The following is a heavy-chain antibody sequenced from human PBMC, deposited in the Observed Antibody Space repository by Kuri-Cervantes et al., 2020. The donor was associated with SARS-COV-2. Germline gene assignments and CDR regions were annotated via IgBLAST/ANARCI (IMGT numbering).Heavy chain of an antibody. V-gene: IGHV3-74*01. CDR2: INSDGSST. CDR3: ARGDSSNDAFDI. D-gene: IGHD6-6*01. CDR1: GFTFSSYR. Sequence: GESLKISCAASGFTFSSYRMHWVRQAPGKGLVWVSRINSDGSSTTYADSVKGRFTISRDNAKNTLYLQMNSLRAEDTAVYYCARGDSSNDAFDIWGQGTMVTVSS. J-gene: IGHJ3*02.